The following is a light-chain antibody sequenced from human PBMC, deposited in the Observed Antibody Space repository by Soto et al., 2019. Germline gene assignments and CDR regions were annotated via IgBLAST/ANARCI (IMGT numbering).Light chain of an antibody. CDR3: KKFYTSQWK. CDR1: QTVLNSSNNKTY. V-gene: IGKV4-1*01. CDR2: WAY. Sequence: DTVLTQSRDSLALSLGVRSTLDCNSSQTVLNSSNNKTYLAWYRQRQGQTPTLLFNWAYTRQSGVNDRFRGSGSGTEFTITISDMQDEDLEVYYCKKFYTSQWKVGKGNKVDIK. J-gene: IGKJ1*01.